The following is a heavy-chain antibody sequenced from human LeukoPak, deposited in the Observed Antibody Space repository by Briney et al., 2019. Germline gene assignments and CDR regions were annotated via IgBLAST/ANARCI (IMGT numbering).Heavy chain of an antibody. V-gene: IGHV1-69*13. Sequence: GASMKVSCKASGGTFSSYAISWVRQAPGQGLEWMGGIIPIFGTANYAQKFQGRVTITADESTSTAYMELSSLRSEDTAVYYCARESLLVSGARPLDYWGQGTLVTVSS. CDR3: ARESLLVSGARPLDY. CDR2: IIPIFGTA. D-gene: IGHD1-26*01. J-gene: IGHJ4*02. CDR1: GGTFSSYA.